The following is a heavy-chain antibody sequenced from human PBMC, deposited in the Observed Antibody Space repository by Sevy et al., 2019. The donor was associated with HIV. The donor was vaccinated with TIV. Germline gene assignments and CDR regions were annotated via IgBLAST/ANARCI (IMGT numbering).Heavy chain of an antibody. Sequence: GGSLRLSCSASGFTFSNYAMHWVRQAPGKGLEYVSGLSRDNAGSTYYANSVNGSFTISRDNSKNTLYLQMSSLRTEDTAVYYCVKDRIETILWSKGDWFDPWGQGTLVTVSS. J-gene: IGHJ5*02. CDR3: VKDRIETILWSKGDWFDP. D-gene: IGHD3-9*01. CDR2: LSRDNAGST. V-gene: IGHV3-64D*06. CDR1: GFTFSNYA.